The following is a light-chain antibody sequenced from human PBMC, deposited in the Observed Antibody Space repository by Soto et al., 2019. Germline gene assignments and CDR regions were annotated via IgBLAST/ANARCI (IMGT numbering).Light chain of an antibody. J-gene: IGKJ4*01. V-gene: IGKV1D-12*01. CDR2: AAS. CDR1: QGINTG. Sequence: DIQMTQSPSFVSASVGDSVTITCRASQGINTGLAWYHQKPGKAPKLLIYAASSLQRGVPPRFSGSGSGTDFSLSISSLQPEECATYFCHQASSFPLAFGGGTKIE. CDR3: HQASSFPLA.